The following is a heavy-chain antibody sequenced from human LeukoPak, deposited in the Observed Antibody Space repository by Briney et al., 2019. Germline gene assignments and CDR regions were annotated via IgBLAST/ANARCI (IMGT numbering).Heavy chain of an antibody. V-gene: IGHV4-38-2*02. Sequence: SETLSLTCTVSGYSISSGYWWGWIRQPPRKGLGWIGSNYHSGGTYYNTSLKSRVTITVDTSKNQFSVKLSSVTAAAAAVYYCAAAVDYGDIYYYYHMDVWGKGTTVTVSS. CDR3: AAAVDYGDIYYYYHMDV. CDR2: NYHSGGT. D-gene: IGHD4-17*01. J-gene: IGHJ6*03. CDR1: GYSISSGYW.